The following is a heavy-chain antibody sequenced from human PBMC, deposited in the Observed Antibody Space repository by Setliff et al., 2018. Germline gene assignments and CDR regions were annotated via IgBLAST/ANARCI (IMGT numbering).Heavy chain of an antibody. CDR1: GFTFSSYT. CDR2: ISSSSSYI. CDR3: ARRPPNGFGEFGNAFDI. D-gene: IGHD3-10*01. Sequence: GGSLRLSCAASGFTFSSYTMHWVRQAPGKGLDWVSSISSSSSYIYYADSVKGRFTISRDNAKNSLYLQMNSLRAEDTAVYYCARRPPNGFGEFGNAFDIWGQGTMVTVSS. J-gene: IGHJ3*02. V-gene: IGHV3-21*01.